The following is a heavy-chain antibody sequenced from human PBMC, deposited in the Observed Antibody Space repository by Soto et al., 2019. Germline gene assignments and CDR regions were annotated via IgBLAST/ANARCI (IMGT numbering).Heavy chain of an antibody. D-gene: IGHD6-19*01. V-gene: IGHV3-21*01. CDR2: ISSSSSYI. J-gene: IGHJ3*02. CDR1: GFTFSSYS. CDR3: AREGEQWLVHDAFDI. Sequence: VQLVESGGGLVKPGGSLRLSCAASGFTFSSYSMNWVRQAPGKGLEWVSSISSSSSYIYYADSVKGRFTISRDNAKNSLYLQMNSLRAEDTAVYYCAREGEQWLVHDAFDIWGQGTMVTVSS.